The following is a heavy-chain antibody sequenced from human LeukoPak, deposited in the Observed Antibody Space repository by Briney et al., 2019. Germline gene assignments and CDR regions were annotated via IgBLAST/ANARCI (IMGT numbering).Heavy chain of an antibody. D-gene: IGHD3-22*01. J-gene: IGHJ6*02. CDR3: ARDPGYYYDSSGYSGYYYYGMDV. CDR2: IYYRGRT. V-gene: IGHV4-59*01. CDR1: GGSNSSYY. Sequence: SETLSLPCTVSGGSNSSYYWIWIRQPPGKGLVGIGYIYYRGRTNYNPSLKSRVTISVDTSKTQFSLKLSSVTAADTAVYYCARDPGYYYDSSGYSGYYYYGMDVWGQGTTVTVSS.